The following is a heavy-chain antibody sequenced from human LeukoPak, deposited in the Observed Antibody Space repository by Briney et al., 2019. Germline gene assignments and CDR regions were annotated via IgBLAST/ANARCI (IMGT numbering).Heavy chain of an antibody. J-gene: IGHJ4*01. CDR2: ISGDGSRT. CDR1: GLAFVDYA. D-gene: IGHD5-18*01. V-gene: IGHV3-23*01. Sequence: GGSLRLSCAASGLAFVDYAMNWVRQAPGKGLEWVSAISGDGSRTYYIDSVKGRFTISRDTSKNTLYLHLNSLRAEDTAVYYCVREDVDTSFDYWGHGTLVTVSS. CDR3: VREDVDTSFDY.